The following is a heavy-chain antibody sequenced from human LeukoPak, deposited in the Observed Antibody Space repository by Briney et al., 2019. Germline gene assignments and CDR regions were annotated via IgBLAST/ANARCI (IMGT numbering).Heavy chain of an antibody. V-gene: IGHV4-31*03. Sequence: PSETLSLTCTVSGGSLSSGGYYWSWIRQHPGKGLEWIGYIYYGGSTYYNPSAKSRVTLSVYTSKNQFPLKLSSVTAADTAVYYCARFIVVYGYLVYSGQGALVSASS. J-gene: IGHJ4*03. CDR3: ARFIVVYGYLVY. CDR1: GGSLSSGGYY. D-gene: IGHD1-26*01. CDR2: IYYGGST.